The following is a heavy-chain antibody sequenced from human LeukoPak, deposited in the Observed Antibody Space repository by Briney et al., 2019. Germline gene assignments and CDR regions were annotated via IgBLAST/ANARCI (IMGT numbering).Heavy chain of an antibody. CDR2: INYSGTT. CDR3: AREDNSGWFDY. J-gene: IGHJ4*02. Sequence: SETLSLTCSVSGGSIGGHYWSWIRQSPGKGLEWIGFINYSGTTDYNPSLKSRATISEDTSKNQFSLKLTSATAADTAVYYCAREDNSGWFDYWGQGTLVTVSS. V-gene: IGHV4-59*11. CDR1: GGSIGGHY. D-gene: IGHD5-12*01.